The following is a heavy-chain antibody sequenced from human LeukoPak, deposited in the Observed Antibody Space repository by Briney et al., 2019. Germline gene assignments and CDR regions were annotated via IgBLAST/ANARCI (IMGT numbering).Heavy chain of an antibody. V-gene: IGHV1-2*02. J-gene: IGHJ3*02. CDR1: GHTFSNYY. Sequence: ASVKVSCRTSGHTFSNYYMHWVRQAPGQGPEWMGWINPESGGTDYAQRFQGRVTMTRDTSISTAYMELSGLRSDDTAVYYCARDGVYSTNFDAFDIWGQGTMVTVSS. CDR2: INPESGGT. CDR3: ARDGVYSTNFDAFDI. D-gene: IGHD6-13*01.